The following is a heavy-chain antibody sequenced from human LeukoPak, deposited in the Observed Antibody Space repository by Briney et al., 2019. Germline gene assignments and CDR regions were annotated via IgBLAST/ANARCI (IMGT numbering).Heavy chain of an antibody. CDR1: GYTFTGKF. Sequence: AASVKVSCKASGYTFTGKFIHWVRQAPGQGLEWMGWIDPNSGGTDYAQKFRGRVTMTRDTSTSTAYMDLSSLISDDTAVYYCARDREGLAYFDYWGQGTLVTASS. V-gene: IGHV1-2*02. J-gene: IGHJ4*02. D-gene: IGHD3/OR15-3a*01. CDR2: IDPNSGGT. CDR3: ARDREGLAYFDY.